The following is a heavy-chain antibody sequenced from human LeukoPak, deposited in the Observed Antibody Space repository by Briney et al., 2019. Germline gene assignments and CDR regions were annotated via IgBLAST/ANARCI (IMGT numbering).Heavy chain of an antibody. V-gene: IGHV3-23*01. D-gene: IGHD6-19*01. CDR1: GFTFSSYA. CDR3: ATTSGWYVMTPIFDY. J-gene: IGHJ4*02. CDR2: ISGSGGST. Sequence: GFLRLSCAASGFTFSSYAMSWVRQAPGKGLEWVSAISGSGGSTYYADSVKGRFTISRDNSKNTLYLQMNSLRAEDTAVYYCATTSGWYVMTPIFDYWGQGTLVTVSS.